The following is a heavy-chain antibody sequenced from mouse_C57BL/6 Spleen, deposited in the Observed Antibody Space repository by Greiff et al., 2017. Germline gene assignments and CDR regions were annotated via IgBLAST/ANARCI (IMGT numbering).Heavy chain of an antibody. CDR3: AVAGVVATGDAMDY. Sequence: EVQLQQSGPELVKPGASVKIPCKASGYTFTDYNMDWVKQSHGKSLEWIGDINPNNGGTIYNQKFKGKATLTVDKSSSTAYMELRSLTSEDTAVYYCAVAGVVATGDAMDYWGQGTSVTVSS. J-gene: IGHJ4*01. D-gene: IGHD1-1*01. CDR1: GYTFTDYN. CDR2: INPNNGGT. V-gene: IGHV1-18*01.